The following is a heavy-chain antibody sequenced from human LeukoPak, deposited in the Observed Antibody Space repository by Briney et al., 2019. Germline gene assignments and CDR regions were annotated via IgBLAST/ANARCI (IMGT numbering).Heavy chain of an antibody. CDR2: ISDSGST. V-gene: IGHV4-31*03. CDR1: GASISSGGTF. CDR3: ARDFSHGQTPYNWFDA. Sequence: SETLSLTCTVSGASISSGGTFWTWIRQHPGKGLEWIAYISDSGSTYYHPSLKSRGTISEDTSKNQFSLKVTSVTAADTAVYYCARDFSHGQTPYNWFDAWGQGTLVTVSS. D-gene: IGHD3-3*02. J-gene: IGHJ5*02.